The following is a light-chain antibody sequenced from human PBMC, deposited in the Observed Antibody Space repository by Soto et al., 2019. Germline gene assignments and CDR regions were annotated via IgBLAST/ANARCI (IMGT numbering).Light chain of an antibody. CDR1: PSVSNN. CDR2: HTA. V-gene: IGKV3-15*01. J-gene: IGKJ4*01. CDR3: QQYKEWPLT. Sequence: EIVMTQSPATRSVSPGERATLSCRARPSVSNNVAWYQPKPGQAPRLLIYHTATRATGIPARFSGSGSGTEVTMPISSLQYEDFAVYYCQQYKEWPLTFGGGTKVEIK.